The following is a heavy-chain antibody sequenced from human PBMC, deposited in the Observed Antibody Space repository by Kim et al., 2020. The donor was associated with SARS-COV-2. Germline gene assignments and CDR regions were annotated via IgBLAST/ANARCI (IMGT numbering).Heavy chain of an antibody. V-gene: IGHV3-21*01. CDR3: ARDLVVRGSYYYGMDV. J-gene: IGHJ6*02. Sequence: GGSLRLSCAASGFTFSSYSMNWVRQAPGKGLEWVSSISSSSSYIYYADSVKGRFTISRDNAKHSPYLQMNSLRAEDTAVYYCARDLVVRGSYYYGMDVWGQGTTVTVSS. D-gene: IGHD3-10*01. CDR2: ISSSSSYI. CDR1: GFTFSSYS.